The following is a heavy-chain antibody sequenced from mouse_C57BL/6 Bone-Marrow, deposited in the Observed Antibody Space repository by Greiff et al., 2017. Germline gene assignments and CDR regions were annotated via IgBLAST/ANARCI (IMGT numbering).Heavy chain of an antibody. D-gene: IGHD1-2*01. CDR2: IYYSGTI. Sequence: VQLQQSGPGLVKPSQTVFLTCTVTGISITTGNYRWSWIRQFPGNKLEWIGYIYYSGTITYNPSLTSRTTITRDTPKNQFFLEMNSLTAEDTATYYCARAGYDYDAMDYWGQGTSVTVSS. V-gene: IGHV3-5*01. CDR3: ARAGYDYDAMDY. CDR1: GISITTGNYR. J-gene: IGHJ4*01.